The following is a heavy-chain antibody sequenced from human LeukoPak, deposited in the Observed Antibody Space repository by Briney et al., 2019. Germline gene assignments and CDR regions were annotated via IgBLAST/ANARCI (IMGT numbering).Heavy chain of an antibody. CDR2: ISHSGST. Sequence: SETLSLTCAVYGGSVSGYYWSWIRQPPGKWLEWIGEISHSGSTNYNPSLKSRVTISVDTSKNQFSLKLSSVTAADTAVYHCAREDSSGSFDYWGQGTLVTVSS. V-gene: IGHV4-34*01. J-gene: IGHJ4*02. CDR3: AREDSSGSFDY. CDR1: GGSVSGYY. D-gene: IGHD3-22*01.